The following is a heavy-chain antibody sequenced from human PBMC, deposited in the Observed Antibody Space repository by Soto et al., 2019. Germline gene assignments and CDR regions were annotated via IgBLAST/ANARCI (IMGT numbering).Heavy chain of an antibody. CDR1: GFTFSSYS. V-gene: IGHV3-48*02. D-gene: IGHD5-18*01. CDR2: ISSSSSTI. CDR3: AREVWYSYGYVGFDY. Sequence: EVQLVESGGGLVQPGGSLRLSCAASGFTFSSYSMNWVRQAPGKGLEWVSYISSSSSTIYYADSVKGRFTISRDNAKNSLYLQMNSLRDEDTAVYYCAREVWYSYGYVGFDYWGQGTLVTVSS. J-gene: IGHJ4*02.